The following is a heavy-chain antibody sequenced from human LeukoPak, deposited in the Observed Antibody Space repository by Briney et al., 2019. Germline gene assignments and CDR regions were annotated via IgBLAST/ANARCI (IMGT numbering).Heavy chain of an antibody. CDR1: GYTFTSYY. V-gene: IGHV1-46*01. D-gene: IGHD7-27*01. Sequence: ASVKVSCKASGYTFTSYYMHWVRQAPGQGLEWMGIINPSGGSTSYAQKFQGRVTMTRDTSTSTVYMELSSLRSEDTAVYYCARNWARTYYSYGRDVWGQGTTVTVSS. CDR3: ARNWARTYYSYGRDV. CDR2: INPSGGST. J-gene: IGHJ6*02.